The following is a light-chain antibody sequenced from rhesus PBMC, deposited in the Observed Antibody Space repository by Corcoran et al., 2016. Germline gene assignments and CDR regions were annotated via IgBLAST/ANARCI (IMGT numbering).Light chain of an antibody. V-gene: IGKV1S3*01. J-gene: IGKJ4*01. CDR1: QAIYNY. Sequence: DIQMTQSPSSLSASIGDTVTITCRASQAIYNYLAWYQQKTGKAPKPLIYYTSSWKSGVPSRFSGSGSGTDFTRTISSLQPEDFATYYCQQHYSHPPTFGGGTKVEIK. CDR3: QQHYSHPPT. CDR2: YTS.